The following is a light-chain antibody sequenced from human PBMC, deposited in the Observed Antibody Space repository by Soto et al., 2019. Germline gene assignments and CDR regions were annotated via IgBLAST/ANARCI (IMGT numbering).Light chain of an antibody. V-gene: IGKV1-12*01. CDR1: QDINSW. Sequence: DIQMTQSPSSVSASVGDRVTITCRASQDINSWLTWYQQKPGKAPKVLIYIASRLQPGVPSRFSGRGSGTDFSLTISNLQPEDFATDFCQQSKSFPLTFGGGTKVEIK. CDR2: IAS. CDR3: QQSKSFPLT. J-gene: IGKJ4*01.